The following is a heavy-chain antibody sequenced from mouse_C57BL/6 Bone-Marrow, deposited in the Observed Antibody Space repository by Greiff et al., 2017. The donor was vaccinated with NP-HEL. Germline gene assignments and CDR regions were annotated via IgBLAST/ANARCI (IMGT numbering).Heavy chain of an antibody. J-gene: IGHJ1*03. D-gene: IGHD1-1*01. CDR1: GYAFSSYW. V-gene: IGHV1-80*01. Sequence: VQLQQSGAELVKPGASVKISCKASGYAFSSYWMNWVKQRPGKGLEWIGQIYPGDGDTNYNGKFKGKATLTADKSSSTAYMQLSSLTSEDSAVYFCARKFDYYGSSHWYFDVWGTGTTATVSS. CDR3: ARKFDYYGSSHWYFDV. CDR2: IYPGDGDT.